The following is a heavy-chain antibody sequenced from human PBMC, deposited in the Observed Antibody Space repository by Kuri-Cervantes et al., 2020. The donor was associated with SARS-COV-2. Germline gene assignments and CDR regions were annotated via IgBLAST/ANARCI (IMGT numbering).Heavy chain of an antibody. D-gene: IGHD3-16*02. CDR2: ISYDGSNK. CDR1: GFTFSSYG. CDR3: KSDYVWGSYRPFNLDAFDI. V-gene: IGHV3-30*03. J-gene: IGHJ3*02. Sequence: GESLKISCAASGFTFSSYGMHWVRQAPGKGLEWVAVISYDGSNKYYADSVKGRFTISRDNSKNTLYLQMNSLRAEDTAVYYCKSDYVWGSYRPFNLDAFDIWGQGTMVTVSS.